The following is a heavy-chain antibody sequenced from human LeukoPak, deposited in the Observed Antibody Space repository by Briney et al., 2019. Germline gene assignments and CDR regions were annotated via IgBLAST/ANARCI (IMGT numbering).Heavy chain of an antibody. CDR2: ISGSGGST. Sequence: GGSLRLSCAVSGITLSNYGMTWVRQAPGKGLEWVAGISGSGGSTYYADPVKGRFTISRDNSKNTLYLQMNSLRAEDTAVYYCAKGRYGSGRYYFDYWGQGTLVTVSS. V-gene: IGHV3-23*01. CDR3: AKGRYGSGRYYFDY. J-gene: IGHJ4*02. D-gene: IGHD3-10*01. CDR1: GITLSNYG.